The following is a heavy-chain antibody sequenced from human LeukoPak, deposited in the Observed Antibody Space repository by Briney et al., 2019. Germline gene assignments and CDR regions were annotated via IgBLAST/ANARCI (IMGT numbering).Heavy chain of an antibody. D-gene: IGHD2/OR15-2a*01. V-gene: IGHV3-11*01. CDR1: GFTFSDYY. CDR2: ISSSGARI. Sequence: GGSLRLSCVVSGFTFSDYYMFWIRQAPGKRPEWLSYISSSGARIYSADSVKDRFTSSRDNAKNSLSLQLNSLRAEDTAMYFCARGYYHAFDIWGQGTMSPSHQ. J-gene: IGHJ3*02. CDR3: ARGYYHAFDI.